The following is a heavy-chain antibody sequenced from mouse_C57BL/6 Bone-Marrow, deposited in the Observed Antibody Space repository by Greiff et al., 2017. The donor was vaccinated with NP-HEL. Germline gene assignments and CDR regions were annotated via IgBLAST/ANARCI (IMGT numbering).Heavy chain of an antibody. CDR1: GFSINSDCY. CDR2: NFYSGIT. Sequence: EVQLQESGPSLVRPSQTLSLTCTVTGFSINSDCYWIWIRQFPGNKLEYIGYNFYSGITYYTPSLESRTYITRDTSKNQFSLKLSSVTTEDTATYYCARSIYYDHWYFDVWGTGTTVTVSS. D-gene: IGHD2-4*01. CDR3: ARSIYYDHWYFDV. J-gene: IGHJ1*03. V-gene: IGHV3-3*01.